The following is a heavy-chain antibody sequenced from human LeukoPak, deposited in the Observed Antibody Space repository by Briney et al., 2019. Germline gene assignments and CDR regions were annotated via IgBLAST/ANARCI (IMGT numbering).Heavy chain of an antibody. D-gene: IGHD3-22*01. CDR1: GGAISSGDYY. CDR2: IYYSGST. Sequence: SETLSLTCTVSGGAISSGDYYWSWIRQHPGKGLEWIGNIYYSGSTYYNPSLKSRVTISVDTSKSQFSLKLSSVTAADTAVYYCAREGYDSSYYYYLDYWGQGTLVTVSS. J-gene: IGHJ4*02. V-gene: IGHV4-31*03. CDR3: AREGYDSSYYYYLDY.